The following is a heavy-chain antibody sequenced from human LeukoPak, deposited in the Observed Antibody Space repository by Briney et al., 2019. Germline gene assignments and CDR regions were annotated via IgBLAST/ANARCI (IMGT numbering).Heavy chain of an antibody. CDR3: TRPYYGSGSYYDYFDY. J-gene: IGHJ4*02. D-gene: IGHD3-10*01. CDR1: GFTFGDYA. Sequence: PGRSLRLSCTASGFTFGDYAMSWFRQAPGKGLEWVCFIRSKAYGGTTEYAASVKGRVTISRDDSKSIAYLQMNSLKTEDTAVYYCTRPYYGSGSYYDYFDYWGQGTLVTVSS. V-gene: IGHV3-49*03. CDR2: IRSKAYGGTT.